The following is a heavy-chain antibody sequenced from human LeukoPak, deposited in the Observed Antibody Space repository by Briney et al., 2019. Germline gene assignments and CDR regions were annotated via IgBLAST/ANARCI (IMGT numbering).Heavy chain of an antibody. CDR2: ISSSSSYL. V-gene: IGHV3-21*01. Sequence: GGSLRLSGAASGFTFSSYSMNWVRQAPGKGLEWVSSISSSSSYLFYADSVQGRFTISRDNAKNSLYLQMNSLRAEDTAVYYCARRVDYIDYWGQGTLVTVSS. J-gene: IGHJ4*02. CDR1: GFTFSSYS. D-gene: IGHD2-15*01. CDR3: ARRVDYIDY.